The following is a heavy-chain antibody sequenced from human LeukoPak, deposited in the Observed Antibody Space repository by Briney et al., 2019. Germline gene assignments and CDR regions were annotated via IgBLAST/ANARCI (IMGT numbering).Heavy chain of an antibody. D-gene: IGHD3-16*02. CDR3: ARDDYVWGSYRFWY. V-gene: IGHV3-11*01. CDR2: ISSSGSTI. CDR1: GFSVSSDY. J-gene: IGHJ4*02. Sequence: GGSLRLSCAGSGFSVSSDYMSWVRQAPGKGLEWVSYISSSGSTIYYADSVKGRFTISRDNAKNSLYLQMNSLRAEDTAVYYCARDDYVWGSYRFWYWGQGTLVTVSS.